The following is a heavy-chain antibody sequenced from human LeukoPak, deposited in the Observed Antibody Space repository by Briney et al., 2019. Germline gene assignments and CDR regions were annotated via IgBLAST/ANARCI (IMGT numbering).Heavy chain of an antibody. V-gene: IGHV3-20*04. Sequence: PGGSLRLSCAASGFTFDDYGMSWVRQAPGKGLEWVSGITWDSGTTGYADSVKGRFTISRDNAKNSLYLQMNSLRAEDTALYYCARAYTSSRHYYYYYMDVWGKGTTVTVSS. D-gene: IGHD6-13*01. J-gene: IGHJ6*03. CDR2: ITWDSGTT. CDR3: ARAYTSSRHYYYYYMDV. CDR1: GFTFDDYG.